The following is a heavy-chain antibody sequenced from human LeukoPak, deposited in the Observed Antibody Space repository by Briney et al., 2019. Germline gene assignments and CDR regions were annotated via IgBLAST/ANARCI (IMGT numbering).Heavy chain of an antibody. CDR2: ISSSSSYI. CDR3: ARDEAVPAAMGYYFDY. CDR1: GFTFSSYS. Sequence: GGSLRLSCAASGFTFSSYSMNWVRQAPGKGLEWVSSISSSSSYIYYADSVKGRFTISRDNAKNSLYLQMNSLSAEDTAVYYCARDEAVPAAMGYYFDYWGQGTLVTVSS. V-gene: IGHV3-21*01. D-gene: IGHD2-2*01. J-gene: IGHJ4*02.